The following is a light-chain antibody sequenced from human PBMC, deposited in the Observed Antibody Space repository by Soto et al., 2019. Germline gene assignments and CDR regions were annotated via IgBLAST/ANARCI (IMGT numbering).Light chain of an antibody. CDR2: DAS. CDR1: KSVDFH. Sequence: VLTQSPATLSLSPGKRATLSCRASKSVDFHLAWYQQKPGQAPRLLIYDASVRATGTPARFSGSGSVTAFTLTISSLEHEDFALYYCQQRSTWPTFGQGTRLEIK. J-gene: IGKJ5*01. CDR3: QQRSTWPT. V-gene: IGKV3-11*01.